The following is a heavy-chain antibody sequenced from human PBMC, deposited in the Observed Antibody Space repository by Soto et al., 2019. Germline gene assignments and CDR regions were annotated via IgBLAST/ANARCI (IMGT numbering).Heavy chain of an antibody. Sequence: PGESRKIACKGSVYSFTSYWISWVRQMPGKGLEWMGRIDPSDSYTNYSPSFQGHVTISADKSISTAYLQWSSLKASDTAMYYCASNGPWLLSGMDVWGQGTTVTVSS. J-gene: IGHJ6*02. D-gene: IGHD3-9*01. CDR2: IDPSDSYT. CDR1: VYSFTSYW. V-gene: IGHV5-10-1*01. CDR3: ASNGPWLLSGMDV.